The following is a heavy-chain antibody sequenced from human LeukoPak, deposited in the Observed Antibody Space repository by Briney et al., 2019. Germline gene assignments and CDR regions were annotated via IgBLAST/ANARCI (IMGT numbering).Heavy chain of an antibody. CDR2: ISPGGGTT. V-gene: IGHV3-23*01. D-gene: IGHD4-23*01. CDR1: GFAFGSEA. CDR3: AKLTPYGGIGY. Sequence: GGSLRLSCAVSGFAFGSEAMSWVRQSPARGLEWVASISPGGGTTYYADSVKGRFTISRDNSKNTLYLQMNSLRAEDTAVYYCAKLTPYGGIGYWGQGTLVTVSS. J-gene: IGHJ4*02.